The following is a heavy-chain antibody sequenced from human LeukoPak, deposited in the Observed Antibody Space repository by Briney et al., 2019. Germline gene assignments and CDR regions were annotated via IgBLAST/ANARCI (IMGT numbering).Heavy chain of an antibody. Sequence: PGGSLRLSCAASGFTVSSNYMSWVRQAPGKGLEWVSVIYSGGSTYYADSVKGRFTISRVNSKNTLYLQMNSLRAEDTAVYYCARGGDSWSELDAFDIWGQGTMVTVSS. CDR3: ARGGDSWSELDAFDI. V-gene: IGHV3-66*01. CDR2: IYSGGST. J-gene: IGHJ3*02. D-gene: IGHD3-3*01. CDR1: GFTVSSNY.